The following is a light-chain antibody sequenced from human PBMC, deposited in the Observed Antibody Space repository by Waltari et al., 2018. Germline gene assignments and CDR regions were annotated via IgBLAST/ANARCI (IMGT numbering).Light chain of an antibody. Sequence: QSALTQPPSASGSPGQSVTISCTGTSSDVGAYNYVSWYQQHTGKAPKLMISEVSKRPSGVPDRFSGSKSGNTASLTVSGRQSEDEADYYGSSYGGSNTVVFGGGTKLTVL. CDR1: SSDVGAYNY. CDR2: EVS. J-gene: IGLJ2*01. CDR3: SSYGGSNTVV. V-gene: IGLV2-8*01.